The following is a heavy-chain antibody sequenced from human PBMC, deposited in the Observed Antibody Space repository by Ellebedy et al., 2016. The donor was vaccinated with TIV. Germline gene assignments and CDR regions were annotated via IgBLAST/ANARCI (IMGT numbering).Heavy chain of an antibody. Sequence: AASVKVSCKASGYTFSSYGISWVRQAPGQGLEWMGWINPYNGNTNYVQKMQGRVTMTKDTSTNTAYMELRSLRSDDTAVYFCSATASGRGFWFDPWGQGTLVTVSS. D-gene: IGHD6-13*01. CDR3: SATASGRGFWFDP. CDR2: INPYNGNT. J-gene: IGHJ5*02. CDR1: GYTFSSYG. V-gene: IGHV1-18*04.